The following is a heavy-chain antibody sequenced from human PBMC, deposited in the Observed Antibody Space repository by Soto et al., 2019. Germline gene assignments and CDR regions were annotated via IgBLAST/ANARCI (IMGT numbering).Heavy chain of an antibody. CDR2: ISYDGSNK. D-gene: IGHD2-2*01. CDR1: GFTFSSYS. V-gene: IGHV3-30-3*01. CDR3: ASWPHRSTAY. J-gene: IGHJ4*02. Sequence: GGSLRLSGAASGFTFSSYSMHWVRQAPGKGLEWVAVISYDGSNKYYADSVKGRFTISRDNSKNTLYLQMNSLRAEETAVYYCASWPHRSTAYCGQGTLVTVSS.